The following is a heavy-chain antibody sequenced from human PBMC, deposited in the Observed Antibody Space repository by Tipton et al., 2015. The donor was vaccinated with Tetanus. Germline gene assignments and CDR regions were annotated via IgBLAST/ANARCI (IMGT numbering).Heavy chain of an antibody. V-gene: IGHV1-2*02. CDR1: GYTFTGYY. CDR3: ARDRGDYIYYGMDV. J-gene: IGHJ6*02. Sequence: QAQLVQSGAELKKPGASVKVSCTASGYTFTGYYMYWVRQAPGQGLEWVGWIDPNSGDTIYAQNFQGRVTMTRDTSISTVYMELSRLRSDDTAVYYCARDRGDYIYYGMDVWGPGTTVTVSS. D-gene: IGHD3-22*01. CDR2: IDPNSGDT.